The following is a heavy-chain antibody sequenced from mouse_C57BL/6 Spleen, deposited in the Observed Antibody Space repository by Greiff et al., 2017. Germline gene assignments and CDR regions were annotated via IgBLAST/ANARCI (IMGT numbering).Heavy chain of an antibody. J-gene: IGHJ2*01. D-gene: IGHD3-1*01. CDR2: IDPENGDT. Sequence: EVQLVESGAELVRPGASVKLSCTASGFNIKDDYMHWVKQRPEQGLEWIGWIDPENGDTEYASKFQGKATITADTSSNTAYLQLSSLTSEDTAVYYCTTGGKSGDYWGQGTTLTVSS. V-gene: IGHV14-4*01. CDR3: TTGGKSGDY. CDR1: GFNIKDDY.